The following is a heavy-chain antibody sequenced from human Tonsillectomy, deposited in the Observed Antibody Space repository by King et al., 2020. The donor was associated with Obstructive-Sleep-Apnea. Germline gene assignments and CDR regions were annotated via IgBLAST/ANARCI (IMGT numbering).Heavy chain of an antibody. CDR3: ARPLGYCSSTSCYNYYYGLDV. CDR2: IYPGDSDT. J-gene: IGHJ6*02. CDR1: GYSFTSYW. Sequence: VQLVESGAEVKKPGESLKISCKASGYSFTSYWIGWVRQMPGKGLEWMGIIYPGDSDTRYSPSFQGQVTISADNSISTAYLQWSSLKASDTAMYYCARPLGYCSSTSCYNYYYGLDVWGHGTTVTVSS. D-gene: IGHD2-2*01. V-gene: IGHV5-51*01.